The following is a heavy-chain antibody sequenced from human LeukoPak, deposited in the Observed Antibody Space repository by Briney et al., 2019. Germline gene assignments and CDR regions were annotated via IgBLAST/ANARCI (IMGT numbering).Heavy chain of an antibody. Sequence: GGSLRLSCAASGFTFSDYGMHWVRQAPGKGLEWVAVIWYDGTYEYYADSVKGRFTISRDNSKNTLYLQMNSLRAEDTAVYYCATHSGTPGGGDAFDIWGQGTMVTVSS. J-gene: IGHJ3*02. CDR1: GFTFSDYG. D-gene: IGHD3-10*01. V-gene: IGHV3-33*03. CDR3: ATHSGTPGGGDAFDI. CDR2: IWYDGTYE.